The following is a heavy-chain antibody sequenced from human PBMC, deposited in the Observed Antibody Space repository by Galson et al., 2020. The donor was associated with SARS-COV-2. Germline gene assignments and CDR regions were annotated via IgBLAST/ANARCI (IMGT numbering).Heavy chain of an antibody. CDR1: GGPFRGYY. J-gene: IGHJ4*02. CDR3: ARGPGTTRVLTGYYTLFDY. CDR2: VNHSGSP. V-gene: IGHV4-34*01. Sequence: SETLPLPCAVDGGPFRGYYWHWIRQPPGKGLEWIGEVNHSGSPNYNPSLKSRVTISVDTSKNQFSLKLSSVTAADTAVYYCARGPGTTRVLTGYYTLFDYWGQGTPVTVSS. D-gene: IGHD3-9*01.